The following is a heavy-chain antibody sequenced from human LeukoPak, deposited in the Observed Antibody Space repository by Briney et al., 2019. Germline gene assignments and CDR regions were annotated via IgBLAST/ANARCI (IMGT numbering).Heavy chain of an antibody. CDR1: GFTVSSDH. J-gene: IGHJ4*02. D-gene: IGHD1-26*01. CDR2: TYSGGSA. Sequence: GGSLRLSCAASGFTVSSDHMSWVRQAPGKGLEWVSVTYSGGSAYYADSVQGRFTISRDNANNMVYLQMNSLRAEDTAVYYCARVWELSFDHWGQGTLVTVSS. V-gene: IGHV3-53*01. CDR3: ARVWELSFDH.